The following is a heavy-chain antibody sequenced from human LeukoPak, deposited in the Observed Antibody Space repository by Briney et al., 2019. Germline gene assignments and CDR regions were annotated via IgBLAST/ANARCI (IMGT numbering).Heavy chain of an antibody. CDR3: ARDLDGSIAARP. D-gene: IGHD6-6*01. CDR1: GYTLTELS. V-gene: IGHV1-69*13. CDR2: IIPIFGTA. J-gene: IGHJ4*02. Sequence: GASVKVSCKVSGYTLTELSMHWVRQAPGKGLEWMGGIIPIFGTANYAQKFQGRVTITADESTSTAYMELSSLRSEDTAVYYCARDLDGSIAARPWGQGTLVTVSS.